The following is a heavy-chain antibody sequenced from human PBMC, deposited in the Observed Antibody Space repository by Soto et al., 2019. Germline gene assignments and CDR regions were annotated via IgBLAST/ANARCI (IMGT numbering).Heavy chain of an antibody. D-gene: IGHD5-18*01. V-gene: IGHV3-30*18. Sequence: QVQLVESGGGVVQPGMSLRLSCGASRLTFSSYGMHWVRQAPGKGLEWVALISYDESKKYYADSVKGRFTISRDNSKNTLYLKMASLRAEDTAVYYCAKDRRRRIYGYDAFDMWGQGTMVTVSS. J-gene: IGHJ3*02. CDR1: RLTFSSYG. CDR2: ISYDESKK. CDR3: AKDRRRRIYGYDAFDM.